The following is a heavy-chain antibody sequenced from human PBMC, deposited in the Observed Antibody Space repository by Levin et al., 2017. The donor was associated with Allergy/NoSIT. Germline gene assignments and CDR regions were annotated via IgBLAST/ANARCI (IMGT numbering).Heavy chain of an antibody. V-gene: IGHV4-34*01. CDR3: ARGLYCSGGSCYSNFYYFDY. J-gene: IGHJ4*02. D-gene: IGHD2-15*01. Sequence: SQTLSLTCAVYGGSFSGSYWSWIRQPPGKGLEWIGEINHSGSTNYNPSLKSRVTISVDTSKNQFSLKLSSVTAADTAVYYCARGLYCSGGSCYSNFYYFDYWGQGTLVTVSS. CDR2: INHSGST. CDR1: GGSFSGSY.